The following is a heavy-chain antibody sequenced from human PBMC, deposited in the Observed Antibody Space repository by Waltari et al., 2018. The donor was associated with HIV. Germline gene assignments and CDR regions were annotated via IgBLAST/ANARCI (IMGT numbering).Heavy chain of an antibody. Sequence: VQLQQWGTGRLMPSETLSLTCAVYGGSFNGYYWTWIGQSPGNGLEWIGEVDYSGDTNYNPSLKSRLTISVDTSKNQFSLKLTSMTTADTGLYYCARGPHTSIFGVVKYFQPWGQGTLVTVSS. CDR3: ARGPHTSIFGVVKYFQP. CDR2: VDYSGDT. CDR1: GGSFNGYY. D-gene: IGHD3-3*01. V-gene: IGHV4-34*02. J-gene: IGHJ1*01.